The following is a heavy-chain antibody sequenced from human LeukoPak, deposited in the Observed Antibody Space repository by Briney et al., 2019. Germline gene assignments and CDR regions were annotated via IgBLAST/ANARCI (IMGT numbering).Heavy chain of an antibody. Sequence: SETLSLTCTVSGGSISSYYWSWIRQPPGKGLEWIGYIYYSGSTNYNPSLKSRVTISVDTSKNQFSLKLSSVTAADTAVYYCARHGGYCSSTSCYSWFDPWGQGTLVTVSS. V-gene: IGHV4-59*08. J-gene: IGHJ5*02. CDR2: IYYSGST. D-gene: IGHD2-2*01. CDR3: ARHGGYCSSTSCYSWFDP. CDR1: GGSISSYY.